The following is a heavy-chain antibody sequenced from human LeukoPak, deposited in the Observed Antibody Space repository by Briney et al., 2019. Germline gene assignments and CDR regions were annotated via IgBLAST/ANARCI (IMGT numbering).Heavy chain of an antibody. CDR1: GFTFSGYA. Sequence: GGSLRLSCAASGFTFSGYAMSWVRQAPGKRLEWVSAISVSGGSTYYADSVKGRFTVSRENPKNTLYLQMNSLRAEDTAVYYCAKDPYVSELTNWFDPWGQGTLVTVSS. V-gene: IGHV3-23*01. CDR2: ISVSGGST. D-gene: IGHD1-7*01. CDR3: AKDPYVSELTNWFDP. J-gene: IGHJ5*02.